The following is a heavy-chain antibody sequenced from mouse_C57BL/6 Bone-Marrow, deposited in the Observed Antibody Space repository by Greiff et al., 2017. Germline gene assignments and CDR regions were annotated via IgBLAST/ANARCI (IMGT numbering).Heavy chain of an antibody. CDR1: GFTFSSYA. Sequence: EVKLMASGGGLVKPGGSLKLSCAASGFTFSSYAMSWVRQTPEKRLEWVATISDGGSYTYYPDNVKGRFTISRDNAKNNLYLQMSHLKSEDTAMYYCARAGTFAYWGQGTLVTVSA. CDR3: ARAGTFAY. J-gene: IGHJ3*01. CDR2: ISDGGSYT. V-gene: IGHV5-4*03. D-gene: IGHD4-1*01.